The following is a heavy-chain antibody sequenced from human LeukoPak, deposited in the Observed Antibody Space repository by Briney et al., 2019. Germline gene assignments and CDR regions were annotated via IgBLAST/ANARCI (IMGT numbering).Heavy chain of an antibody. CDR2: IKQDGSEK. D-gene: IGHD6-19*01. Sequence: TGGSLRLSCAASGFTFSSYWMSWVRQAPGKGLEWVANIKQDGSEKYYVDSVKGRFTISRDNAKNSLYLQMNSLRAEDTAVYYCAREWYSSGWYYFDYWGQGTLVTVSS. CDR1: GFTFSSYW. V-gene: IGHV3-7*03. CDR3: AREWYSSGWYYFDY. J-gene: IGHJ4*02.